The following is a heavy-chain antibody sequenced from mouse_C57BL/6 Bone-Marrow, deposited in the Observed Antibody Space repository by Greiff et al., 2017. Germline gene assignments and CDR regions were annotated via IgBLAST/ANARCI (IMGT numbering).Heavy chain of an antibody. CDR1: GYTFTSYW. J-gene: IGHJ3*01. D-gene: IGHD2-1*01. CDR2: IHPNSGST. V-gene: IGHV1-64*01. CDR3: ARTGIYYGKCWFAY. Sequence: QVQLQQPGAELVKPGASVKLSCKASGYTFTSYWMHWVKQRPGQGLEWIGMIHPNSGSTNYNEKLKSKATLTLYKSSSTAYMQLSSLTSEDSAVYYCARTGIYYGKCWFAYWGQGTLVTVSA.